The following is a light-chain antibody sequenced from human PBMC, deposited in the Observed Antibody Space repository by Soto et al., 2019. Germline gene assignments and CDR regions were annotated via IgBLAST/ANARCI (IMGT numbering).Light chain of an antibody. Sequence: EIVLTQSPGTLSLSAGERATLSCRASQSVSSSNLAWYQQKPGQAPRLLIFDASRRATGAPDRFSGSGSGTDFTLTISRLGPEDFAVYYCQQYGSSPPVTFGGGTKVEIK. CDR1: QSVSSSN. CDR2: DAS. CDR3: QQYGSSPPVT. V-gene: IGKV3-20*01. J-gene: IGKJ4*01.